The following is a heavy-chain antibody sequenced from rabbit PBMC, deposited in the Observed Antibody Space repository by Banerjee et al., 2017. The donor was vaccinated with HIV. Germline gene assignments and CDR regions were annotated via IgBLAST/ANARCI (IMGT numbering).Heavy chain of an antibody. J-gene: IGHJ4*01. Sequence: QSLEESGGDLVKPGASLKLSCTASGFDFSSYGISWVRQAPGKGLEWIACIYTSSGSTWYASWAKGRFTISKASSTTVTLQMPGLTAADTATYFCARRPAMTLVMNLWGQGPLVTVS. V-gene: IGHV1S40*01. CDR3: ARRPAMTLVMNL. D-gene: IGHD2-1*01. CDR1: GFDFSSYG. CDR2: IYTSSGST.